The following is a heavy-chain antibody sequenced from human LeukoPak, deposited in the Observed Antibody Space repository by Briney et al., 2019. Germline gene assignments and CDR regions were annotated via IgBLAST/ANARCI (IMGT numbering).Heavy chain of an antibody. CDR1: GFTFSSYA. D-gene: IGHD1-20*01. CDR3: AKELPIVVTGNREYFVY. CDR2: ISDSGGST. Sequence: GGSPRLSCAASGFTFSSYAMTWVRQAPGKGLEWVSVISDSGGSTYYADSVKGRFTISRDNSKNTLYLQMNSLRAEDTAVYYCAKELPIVVTGNREYFVYWGQGALVTVSS. J-gene: IGHJ4*02. V-gene: IGHV3-23*01.